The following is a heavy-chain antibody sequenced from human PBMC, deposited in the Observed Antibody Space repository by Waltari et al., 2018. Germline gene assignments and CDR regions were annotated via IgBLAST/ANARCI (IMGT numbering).Heavy chain of an antibody. Sequence: QVQVVQSGAEVEKPGASVKVSCTTSSSALSWVRQAPGQGLEWMGWISVHSGATNYAQNFRDRVIMTADTSTRTAYLEVRNLRSDDTAVYYCARDSNHWDPRYMDVWG. V-gene: IGHV1-18*01. J-gene: IGHJ6*03. CDR3: ARDSNHWDPRYMDV. D-gene: IGHD1-26*01. CDR2: ISVHSGAT. CDR1: SSA.